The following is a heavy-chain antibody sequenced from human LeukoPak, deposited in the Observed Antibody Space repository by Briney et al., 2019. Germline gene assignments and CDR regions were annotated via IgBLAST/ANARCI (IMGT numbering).Heavy chain of an antibody. CDR2: IYYSGST. V-gene: IGHV4-4*02. J-gene: IGHJ6*03. CDR1: GVSISSNLW. Sequence: SETLSLTCAVSGVSISSNLWWTWVHQPPGKGLEWIGYIYYSGSTNYNPSLKSRVTISVDTSKNQFSLKLSSVTAADTAVYYCAGTTEAHSWRTRYYDYYMDVWGKGTTVTVSS. D-gene: IGHD6-13*01. CDR3: AGTTEAHSWRTRYYDYYMDV.